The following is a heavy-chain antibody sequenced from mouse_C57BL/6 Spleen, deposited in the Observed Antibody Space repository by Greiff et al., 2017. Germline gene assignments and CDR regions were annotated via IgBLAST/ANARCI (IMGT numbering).Heavy chain of an antibody. Sequence: QVQLQQPGAELVKPGASVTMSCKASGYTFTSYWITWVKQRPGQGLEWIGDIYPGSGSTNYNEKFKSKATRTVDTSSRTAYMQLSSLTSEDSSVYYCARRVRHSDYWGQGTTLTVSS. J-gene: IGHJ2*01. CDR2: IYPGSGST. CDR3: ARRVRHSDY. D-gene: IGHD2-13*01. V-gene: IGHV1-55*01. CDR1: GYTFTSYW.